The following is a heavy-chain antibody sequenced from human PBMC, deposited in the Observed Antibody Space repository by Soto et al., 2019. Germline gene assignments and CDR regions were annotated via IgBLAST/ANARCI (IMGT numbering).Heavy chain of an antibody. V-gene: IGHV4-34*01. Sequence: KGLEWIGEINHSGSTNYNPSLKSPVTISVDTSKNQFSLKLCSVTAADTALYYCARGHTIFGVVTAFDIWXXGT. D-gene: IGHD3-3*01. CDR2: INHSGST. J-gene: IGHJ3*02. CDR3: ARGHTIFGVVTAFDI.